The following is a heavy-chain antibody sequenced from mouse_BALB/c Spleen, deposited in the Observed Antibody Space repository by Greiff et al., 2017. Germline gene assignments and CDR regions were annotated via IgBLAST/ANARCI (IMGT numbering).Heavy chain of an antibody. V-gene: IGHV1S81*02. D-gene: IGHD1-1*01. Sequence: QVQLQQPGAELVKPGASVKLSCKASGYTFTSYWMHWVKQRPGQGLEWIGEINPSNGRTNYNEKFKSKATLTVDKSSSTAYMQLSSLTSEDSAVYYCAREANSYAPYAMDYWGQGTSVTVSS. CDR2: INPSNGRT. J-gene: IGHJ4*01. CDR1: GYTFTSYW. CDR3: AREANSYAPYAMDY.